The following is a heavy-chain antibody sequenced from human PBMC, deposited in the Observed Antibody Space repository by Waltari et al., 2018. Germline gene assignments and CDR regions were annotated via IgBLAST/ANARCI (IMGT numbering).Heavy chain of an antibody. CDR3: ARLGLWFWIDDY. CDR1: GGSFSGYY. V-gene: IGHV4-34*01. J-gene: IGHJ4*02. CDR2: INHSGST. Sequence: QVQLQQWGAGLLKPSETLSLTCAVYGGSFSGYYWSWIRQPPGKGLEWIGEINHSGSTNYNPSLKSRVTISVDTSKNQFSLKLSSVTAADTAVYYCARLGLWFWIDDYWGQGTLVTVSS. D-gene: IGHD5-18*01.